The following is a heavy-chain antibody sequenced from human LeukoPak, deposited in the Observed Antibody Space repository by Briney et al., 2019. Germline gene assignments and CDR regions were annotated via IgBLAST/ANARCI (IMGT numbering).Heavy chain of an antibody. J-gene: IGHJ4*02. V-gene: IGHV4-61*01. Sequence: SETLSLTCTVSGGSISSGSHYWSWIRQPPGKGLEWIGYVSYSVNTNYNPSLKSRVTMSVDTSKNQFSLNLSSVTAADTAVYYCARVAHIDIEKSAVYFDYWGQGALVTVSS. CDR3: ARVAHIDIEKSAVYFDY. CDR1: GGSISSGSHY. CDR2: VSYSVNT. D-gene: IGHD5-12*01.